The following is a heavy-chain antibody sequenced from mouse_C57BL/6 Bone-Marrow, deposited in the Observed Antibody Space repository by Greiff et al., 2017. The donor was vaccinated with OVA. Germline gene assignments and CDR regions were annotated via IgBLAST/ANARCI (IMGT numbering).Heavy chain of an antibody. J-gene: IGHJ1*03. CDR1: GFTFSSYG. D-gene: IGHD1-1*01. CDR2: ISSGGSYT. CDR3: ARCTVVAHWYFDV. V-gene: IGHV5-6*01. Sequence: EVKLVESGGDLVKPGGSLKLSCAASGFTFSSYGMSWVRQTPDKRLEWVATISSGGSYTYYPDSVKGRFTISRDNAKNTLYLQMSSLKSEDTAMYYCARCTVVAHWYFDVWGTGTTVTVSS.